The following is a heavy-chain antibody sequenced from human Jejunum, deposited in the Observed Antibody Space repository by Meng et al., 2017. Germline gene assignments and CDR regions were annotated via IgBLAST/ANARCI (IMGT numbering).Heavy chain of an antibody. Sequence: QVTHERAGAELNTPGATVWVSRNAPGTSFTAVPLHWVRQALVQGLKWMGRFTPSRGDTNFGPKFHGRATMTRDTSTTTAYMDLTSLTSDDTAVYYCARDLAVAGLGAAYWGQGTLVTVSS. CDR1: GTSFTAVP. CDR2: FTPSRGDT. J-gene: IGHJ4*02. V-gene: IGHV1-2*06. D-gene: IGHD6-19*01. CDR3: ARDLAVAGLGAAY.